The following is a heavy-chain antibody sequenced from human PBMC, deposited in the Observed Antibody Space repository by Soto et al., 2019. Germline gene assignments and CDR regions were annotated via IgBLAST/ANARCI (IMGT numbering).Heavy chain of an antibody. V-gene: IGHV4-4*02. CDR2: IYHSGRT. J-gene: IGHJ4*02. Sequence: WETLSLTCLVSGQYIKSNFWWAWVRQSPGKGLEWIGEIYHSGRTNYTPSLKNRVTISVEKSKNQVSLKLSSITAADTAVYYCARGGDWQFDYWGQGTLVTVSS. D-gene: IGHD2-21*02. CDR1: GQYIKSNFW. CDR3: ARGGDWQFDY.